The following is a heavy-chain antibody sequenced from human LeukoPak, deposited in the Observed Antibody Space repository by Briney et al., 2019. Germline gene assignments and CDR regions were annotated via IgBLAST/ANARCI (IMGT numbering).Heavy chain of an antibody. CDR2: ISYDGNNE. J-gene: IGHJ4*02. Sequence: GGSLRLSCATAGFTFSTSIMHWVRQAPGKGLEWVAVISYDGNNEYYADSVKGRFTISRDNSKSTLYVQMNSLRAEDTAVYYCAKEVIAAGGNFEYWGQGTLVTVSS. CDR1: GFTFSTSI. CDR3: AKEVIAAGGNFEY. D-gene: IGHD6-13*01. V-gene: IGHV3-30*18.